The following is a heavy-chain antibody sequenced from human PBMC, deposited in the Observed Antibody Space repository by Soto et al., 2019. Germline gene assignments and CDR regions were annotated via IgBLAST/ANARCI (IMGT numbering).Heavy chain of an antibody. V-gene: IGHV3-23*01. CDR3: AKGDNFDFWGTFYFFDP. J-gene: IGHJ5*02. CDR2: ISGSGGHI. Sequence: EVQLLESGGGLVQPGGSLRLSCAASGYTFGNYAMNWVRQTPGKGLEWVSSISGSGGHIYYTGSVKGRFIISRDNSKNTLYLQMNSLRAEDTAVYYCAKGDNFDFWGTFYFFDPWGQGAQVTVSS. CDR1: GYTFGNYA. D-gene: IGHD3-16*01.